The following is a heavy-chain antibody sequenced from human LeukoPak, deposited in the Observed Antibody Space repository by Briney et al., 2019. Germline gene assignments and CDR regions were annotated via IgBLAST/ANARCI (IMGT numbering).Heavy chain of an antibody. CDR1: GFTFSNYA. V-gene: IGHV3-23*01. Sequence: QPGGSLRLSCAASGFTFSNYAMSWVRQAPGKGLEWVSSISASGRSAYYSDSVEGRFTISRDNSKNTLYLQVIPLRAEDTAVYYCAKRDDSNYALDYWGQGTLVTVSS. CDR3: AKRDDSNYALDY. CDR2: ISASGRSA. J-gene: IGHJ4*02. D-gene: IGHD5-24*01.